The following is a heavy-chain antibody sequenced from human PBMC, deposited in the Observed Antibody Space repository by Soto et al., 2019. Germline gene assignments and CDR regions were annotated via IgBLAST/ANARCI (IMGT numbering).Heavy chain of an antibody. V-gene: IGHV4-30-4*01. Sequence: SETLSLTCTVSGGSISSGDYYWSWIRQPPGKGLEWIGYIYHSGSTYYNPSLKSRVTISVNTSKNQFSLKLSSVTAADTAVYYCARHNYGSGSTYFDYWGQGTLVTVSS. CDR2: IYHSGST. J-gene: IGHJ4*02. CDR1: GGSISSGDYY. CDR3: ARHNYGSGSTYFDY. D-gene: IGHD3-10*01.